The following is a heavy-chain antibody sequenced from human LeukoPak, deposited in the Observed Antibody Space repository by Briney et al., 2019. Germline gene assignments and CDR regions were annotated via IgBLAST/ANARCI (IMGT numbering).Heavy chain of an antibody. CDR3: AREPQLVV. D-gene: IGHD6-13*01. Sequence: GAAVNVSFKASGYTFTAYYIHGVGQAPGQGVEWVGGINPDSGGTNYAQKFQGRVHMTRDTSISPAYMELSRLRSDDTAVYYCAREPQLVVWGEGTLVPVSS. V-gene: IGHV1-2*02. J-gene: IGHJ4*02. CDR2: INPDSGGT. CDR1: GYTFTAYY.